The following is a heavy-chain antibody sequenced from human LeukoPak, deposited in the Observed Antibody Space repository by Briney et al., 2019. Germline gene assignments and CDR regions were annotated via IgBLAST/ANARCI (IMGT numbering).Heavy chain of an antibody. V-gene: IGHV3-30*04. J-gene: IGHJ4*02. CDR2: ISYDGSNK. CDR3: ARDSYYDGTSYYFDY. D-gene: IGHD1-26*01. CDR1: GFTFSSYA. Sequence: PGRSLRLSCAASGFTFSSYAMHWVRQAPGKGLEWVAVISYDGSNKYYADSVKGRFTISSDNSKNTLYLQMNSLRAEDTAVYYCARDSYYDGTSYYFDYWGQGTLVTVSS.